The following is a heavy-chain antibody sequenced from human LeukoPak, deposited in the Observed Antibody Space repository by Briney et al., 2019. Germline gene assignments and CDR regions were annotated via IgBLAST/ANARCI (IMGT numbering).Heavy chain of an antibody. V-gene: IGHV4-4*07. Sequence: PSETLSLTCTVSGGSISTYYLSWIRQPAGKGLEWIGRIHISGNTDYNPSLESRVTMSVHTCNDQFSLKLTSVTAADTAVYYCAREGSMTARPFVSIDYWGQGTLVTVSS. D-gene: IGHD6-6*01. J-gene: IGHJ4*02. CDR2: IHISGNT. CDR3: AREGSMTARPFVSIDY. CDR1: GGSISTYY.